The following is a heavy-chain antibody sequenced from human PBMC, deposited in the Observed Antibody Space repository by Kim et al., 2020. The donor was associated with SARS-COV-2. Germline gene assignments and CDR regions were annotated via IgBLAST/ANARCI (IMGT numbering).Heavy chain of an antibody. CDR2: INVGNGNT. Sequence: ASVKVSCKGSGYTFTTYGMHWVRQAPGQRLEWMGWINVGNGNTKYSEKFQGRVTITRDTSASTAYMELSSLEDSAVYYCARDQGVGDYLGQGALVTVSS. D-gene: IGHD1-26*01. V-gene: IGHV1-3*01. CDR3: ARDQGVGDY. CDR1: GYTFTTYG. J-gene: IGHJ4*02.